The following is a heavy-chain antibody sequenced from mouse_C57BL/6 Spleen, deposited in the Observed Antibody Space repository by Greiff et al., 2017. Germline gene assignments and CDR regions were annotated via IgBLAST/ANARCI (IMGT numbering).Heavy chain of an antibody. Sequence: EVKLVESGEGLVKPGGSLKLSCAASGFTFSSYAMSWVRQTPEKRLEWVAYISSGGDYIYYADTVKGRFTISRDNARNTLYLQMSSLKSEDTAMYYCTREGYYYGSSSYFDYWGQGTTLTVSS. D-gene: IGHD1-1*01. CDR2: ISSGGDYI. CDR1: GFTFSSYA. J-gene: IGHJ2*01. CDR3: TREGYYYGSSSYFDY. V-gene: IGHV5-9-1*02.